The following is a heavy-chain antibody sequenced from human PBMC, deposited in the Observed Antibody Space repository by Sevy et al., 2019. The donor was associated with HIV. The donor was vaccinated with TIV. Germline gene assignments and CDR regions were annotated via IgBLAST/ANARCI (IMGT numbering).Heavy chain of an antibody. D-gene: IGHD7-27*01. CDR2: ISKSGSTT. CDR3: AREENRELGTIPLDS. Sequence: GGSLRLSCAASGFTFSHHNMNWVRQAPGKGLEWISYISKSGSTTYFADSVRGRFTISRDNAKNQLFLEMHSLTDEDTAVYYCAREENRELGTIPLDSWGRGIQVTVSS. CDR1: GFTFSHHN. J-gene: IGHJ4*02. V-gene: IGHV3-48*02.